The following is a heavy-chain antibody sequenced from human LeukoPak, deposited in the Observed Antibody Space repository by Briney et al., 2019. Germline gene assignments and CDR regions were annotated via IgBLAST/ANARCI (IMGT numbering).Heavy chain of an antibody. CDR1: GGIFSSYA. Sequence: VKLSCTASGGIFSSYAISWVRQAPGQGLEWMGRIIPILGISNDAQMLTGRVTITADKSTSTAYMDLSSLRSEDTAVYYCARDLPPYYFDYWGQDTLDPVSS. CDR2: IIPILGIS. J-gene: IGHJ4*02. CDR3: ARDLPPYYFDY. V-gene: IGHV1-69*10.